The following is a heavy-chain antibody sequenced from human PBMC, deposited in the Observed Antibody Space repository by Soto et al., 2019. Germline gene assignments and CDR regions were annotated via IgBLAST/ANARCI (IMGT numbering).Heavy chain of an antibody. CDR3: AKEAAWFGEFNWFDP. V-gene: IGHV3-30*18. CDR1: GFTFSSYG. J-gene: IGHJ5*02. CDR2: ISYDGSNK. D-gene: IGHD3-10*01. Sequence: QVQLVESGGGVVQPGRSLRLSCAASGFTFSSYGMHWVRQAPGKGLEWVAVISYDGSNKYYADSVKGRFTISRDNSKNTLYLQMNSLRAEDTAVYYCAKEAAWFGEFNWFDPWGQGTLVTVPS.